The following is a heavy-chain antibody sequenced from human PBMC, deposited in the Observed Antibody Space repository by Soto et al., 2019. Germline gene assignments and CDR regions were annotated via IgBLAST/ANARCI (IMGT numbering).Heavy chain of an antibody. CDR1: GYTFTSYA. J-gene: IGHJ6*03. Sequence: GASVKVSCKASGYTFTSYAMHWVRQAPGQRLEWMGWINAGNGNTKYSQKFQGRVTITRDTSASTAYMELSSLRSEDTAVYYCARGGDYSNYRSNYYMDVWGKGTTVTVSS. D-gene: IGHD4-4*01. V-gene: IGHV1-3*01. CDR2: INAGNGNT. CDR3: ARGGDYSNYRSNYYMDV.